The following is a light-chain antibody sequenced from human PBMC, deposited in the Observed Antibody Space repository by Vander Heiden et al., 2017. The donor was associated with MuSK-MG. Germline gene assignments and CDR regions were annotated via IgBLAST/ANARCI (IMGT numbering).Light chain of an antibody. Sequence: QSALTQPASVSGSPGQSITLSCTGTSSDVGGYNYVSWYQQHPGKAPKPMIYDVSNRPSGVSNRFSGSKSGNTASLTISGLQAEDEADYYCSSYTSSSTPYYVFGTGTKVTVL. V-gene: IGLV2-14*01. CDR2: DVS. J-gene: IGLJ1*01. CDR1: SSDVGGYNY. CDR3: SSYTSSSTPYYV.